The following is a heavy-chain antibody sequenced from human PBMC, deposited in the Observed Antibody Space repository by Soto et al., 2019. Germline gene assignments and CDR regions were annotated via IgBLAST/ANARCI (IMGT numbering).Heavy chain of an antibody. D-gene: IGHD5-12*01. Sequence: GGSVGLSCAASGVTFSNYGMYWVRQAPGKGLMWVSGIKDDGSTSYADSVKGRFTISRDNAKNTLYLQMYSLRAEDTAVYYCARDKSGPADYWGQGTLVTVYS. CDR2: IKDDGST. CDR1: GVTFSNYG. J-gene: IGHJ4*02. V-gene: IGHV3-74*01. CDR3: ARDKSGPADY.